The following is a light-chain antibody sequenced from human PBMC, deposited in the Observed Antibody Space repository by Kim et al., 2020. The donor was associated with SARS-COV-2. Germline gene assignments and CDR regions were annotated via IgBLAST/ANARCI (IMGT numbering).Light chain of an antibody. CDR1: QSVRSW. Sequence: DIQTTQSPSTLSASVGDRVTITCRASQSVRSWLAWYQQKPGKAPKLLIYDASRLESGVPSRFSGSGSGTEFTLTIRSLRPDDFATYYCQQYNSYPWTFGQGTKVDIK. V-gene: IGKV1-5*01. CDR3: QQYNSYPWT. J-gene: IGKJ1*01. CDR2: DAS.